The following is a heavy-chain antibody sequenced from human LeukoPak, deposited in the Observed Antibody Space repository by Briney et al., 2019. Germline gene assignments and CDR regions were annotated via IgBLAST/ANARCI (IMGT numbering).Heavy chain of an antibody. Sequence: GRSLRLSCAASGFIFSSYGMHWVRQAPGKGLEWVAVIWYDGSNKYYADSVKGRFTISRDNSKNTLYLQMNSLRAEDTAVYYCAKGTITFVGAYYFDYWGQGTLVTVSS. D-gene: IGHD3-16*01. CDR3: AKGTITFVGAYYFDY. V-gene: IGHV3-33*06. CDR1: GFIFSSYG. J-gene: IGHJ4*02. CDR2: IWYDGSNK.